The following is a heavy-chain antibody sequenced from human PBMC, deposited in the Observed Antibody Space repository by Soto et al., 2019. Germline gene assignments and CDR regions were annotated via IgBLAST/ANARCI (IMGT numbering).Heavy chain of an antibody. Sequence: SETLSLTCAVYGGSFSGYYWSWIRQPPGKGLEWIGEINHSGSTNYNPSLKSRVTISVDTSKNQFSLKLSSVTAADTAVYYCARGRITIFGVVITPNDYWGQGTLVTVSS. J-gene: IGHJ4*02. D-gene: IGHD3-3*01. CDR2: INHSGST. CDR1: GGSFSGYY. V-gene: IGHV4-34*01. CDR3: ARGRITIFGVVITPNDY.